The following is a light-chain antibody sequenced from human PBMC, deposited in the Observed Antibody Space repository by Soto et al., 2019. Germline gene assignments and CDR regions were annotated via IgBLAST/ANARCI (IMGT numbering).Light chain of an antibody. V-gene: IGKV1-39*01. CDR1: QSISSY. Sequence: DIQMTQSPSSLSPSVGDRVTIACRASQSISSYLNWYQQKPGKAPKLLICAASSLQSGVPSRFSGSGSGTDFTLTISSLQHEDFATYYGQQSYSTPPMYTFGQGTKLEIK. CDR2: AAS. CDR3: QQSYSTPPMYT. J-gene: IGKJ2*01.